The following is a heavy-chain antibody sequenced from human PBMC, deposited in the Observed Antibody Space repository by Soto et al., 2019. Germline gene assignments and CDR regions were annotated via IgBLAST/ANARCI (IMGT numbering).Heavy chain of an antibody. D-gene: IGHD3-22*01. J-gene: IGHJ6*02. CDR2: IIPIFGTA. CDR3: AKVYYYDSSGYYPPAADYYYYGMDV. Sequence: SVKVSCKASGGTFSSYAISWVRQAPGQGLEWMGGIIPIFGTANYAQKFQGRVTITADESTSTAYMELSSLRSEDTAVYYCAKVYYYDSSGYYPPAADYYYYGMDVWGQGPTVTVSS. CDR1: GGTFSSYA. V-gene: IGHV1-69*13.